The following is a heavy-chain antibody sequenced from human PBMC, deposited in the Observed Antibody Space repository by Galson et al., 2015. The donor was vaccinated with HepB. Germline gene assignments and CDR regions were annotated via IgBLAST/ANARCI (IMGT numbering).Heavy chain of an antibody. D-gene: IGHD2-15*01. J-gene: IGHJ6*03. Sequence: SVKVSCKASGGTFSSYAISWVRQAPGQGLEWMGGIIPIFGTANYAQKFQGRATITADESTSTAYMELSSLRSEDTAVYYCASTVVAATYYYYMDVWGKGTTVTVSS. V-gene: IGHV1-69*13. CDR1: GGTFSSYA. CDR2: IIPIFGTA. CDR3: ASTVVAATYYYYMDV.